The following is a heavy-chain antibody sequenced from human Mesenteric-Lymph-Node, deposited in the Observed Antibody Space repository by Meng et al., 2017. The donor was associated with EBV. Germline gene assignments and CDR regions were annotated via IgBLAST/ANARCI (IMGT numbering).Heavy chain of an antibody. Sequence: EMQLVESGGGLVKPGGSLRLSFAASGFTFSTYGMNWVRQAPGKGLEWVSSISGSSTFIYYADSVKGRFTISRDNAKNSLYLQMNSLRAEDTGVYYCARDSGYSGYDEFDPWGQGTLVTVSS. CDR1: GFTFSTYG. D-gene: IGHD5-12*01. J-gene: IGHJ5*02. CDR3: ARDSGYSGYDEFDP. V-gene: IGHV3-21*01. CDR2: ISGSSTFI.